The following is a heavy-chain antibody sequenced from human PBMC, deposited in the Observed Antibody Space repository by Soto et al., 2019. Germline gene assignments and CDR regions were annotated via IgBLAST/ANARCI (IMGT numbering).Heavy chain of an antibody. CDR3: ARRYCSNGVCYMDY. Sequence: QTLSLTCAISGDSVSSNSAAWNWIRQSPSRGLQWLGRTYYRSTWYNDYAVSVRSRIIINPDTSKNQFSLQLNSVTPEDTAVYYCARRYCSNGVCYMDYWGQGTLVTVSS. CDR1: GDSVSSNSAA. V-gene: IGHV6-1*01. D-gene: IGHD2-8*01. J-gene: IGHJ4*02. CDR2: TYYRSTWYN.